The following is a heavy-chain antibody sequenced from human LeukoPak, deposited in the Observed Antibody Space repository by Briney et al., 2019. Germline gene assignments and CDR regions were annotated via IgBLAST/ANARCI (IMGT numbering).Heavy chain of an antibody. D-gene: IGHD3-9*01. CDR3: AKDQRRELRYFDWFVDC. CDR2: ISYDGSNK. CDR1: GFTLSSYG. V-gene: IGHV3-30*18. J-gene: IGHJ4*02. Sequence: GRSLRLSCAASGFTLSSYGMHWVRQAPGKGLEWVAVISYDGSNKYYADSVKGRFTISRDNSKNTLYLQMNSLRAEDTAVYYCAKDQRRELRYFDWFVDCWGQGTLVTVSS.